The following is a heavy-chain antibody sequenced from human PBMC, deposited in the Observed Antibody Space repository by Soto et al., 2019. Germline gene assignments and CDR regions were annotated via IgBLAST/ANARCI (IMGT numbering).Heavy chain of an antibody. D-gene: IGHD3-22*01. CDR3: ARGPYYYDSSGYYEGPSKGYYFDY. V-gene: IGHV3-48*02. CDR1: GFTFSSYS. J-gene: IGHJ4*02. Sequence: GGSLRLSCAASGFTFSSYSMNWVRQAPGKGLEWVSYISSSSSTIYYADSVKGRFTISRDNAKNSLYLQMNSLRDEDTAVYYCARGPYYYDSSGYYEGPSKGYYFDYWGQGTLVTVSS. CDR2: ISSSSSTI.